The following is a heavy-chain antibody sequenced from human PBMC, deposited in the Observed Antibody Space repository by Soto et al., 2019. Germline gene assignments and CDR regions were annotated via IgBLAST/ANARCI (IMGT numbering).Heavy chain of an antibody. CDR3: AGALRYCSSTSCCYHGMDV. Sequence: ASVKVSCKASGYTFTGYYMHWVRQAPGQGLEWMGWINPNSGGTNYAQKFQGWVTMTRDTSISTAYMELSRLRSDDTAVYYCAGALRYCSSTSCCYHGMDVCGQGTRVTVSS. V-gene: IGHV1-2*04. D-gene: IGHD2-2*01. J-gene: IGHJ6*02. CDR1: GYTFTGYY. CDR2: INPNSGGT.